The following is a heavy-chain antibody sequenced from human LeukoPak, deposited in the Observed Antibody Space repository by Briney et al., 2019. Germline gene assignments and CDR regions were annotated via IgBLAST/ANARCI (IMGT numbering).Heavy chain of an antibody. V-gene: IGHV4-34*01. J-gene: IGHJ6*02. CDR1: GGSFSGYY. CDR3: ARALITIFGVDYYYYYGMDV. CDR2: IYYSGST. Sequence: PSETLSPTCAVYGGSFSGYYWSWIRQPPGKGLEWIGYIYYSGSTYYNPSLKSRVTISVDTSKNQFSLKLSSVTAADTAVYYCARALITIFGVDYYYYYGMDVWGQGTTVTVSS. D-gene: IGHD3-3*01.